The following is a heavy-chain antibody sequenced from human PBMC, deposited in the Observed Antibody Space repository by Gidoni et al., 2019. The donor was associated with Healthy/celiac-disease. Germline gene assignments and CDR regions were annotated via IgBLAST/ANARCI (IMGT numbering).Heavy chain of an antibody. J-gene: IGHJ4*02. CDR2: INHSGST. CDR3: ARGLRRVGAAAGTAIDY. V-gene: IGHV4-34*01. Sequence: QVQLQQWGAGLLKPSETLSLTCAVYGGSFSGYYWSWIRQPPGTGLEWLGAINHSGSTNYNPSLKSRVTISVDTSKNQFSLKLSSVTAADTAVYYCARGLRRVGAAAGTAIDYWGQGTLVTVSS. D-gene: IGHD6-13*01. CDR1: GGSFSGYY.